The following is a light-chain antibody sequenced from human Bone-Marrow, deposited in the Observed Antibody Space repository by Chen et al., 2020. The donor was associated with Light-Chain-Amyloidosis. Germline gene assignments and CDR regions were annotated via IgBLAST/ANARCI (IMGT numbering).Light chain of an antibody. V-gene: IGLV2-14*03. Sequence: QYALTQPASVSGSPGQSITLPCTGTRSDIGGYQYVSWYQQHPGEAPKLMFYDVSRRPSGVSNRFSGSKSCNTASLTISWLQAEDEADYYCSSYTPRTTLYVFGTGTNVTVL. CDR2: DVS. CDR1: RSDIGGYQY. J-gene: IGLJ1*01. CDR3: SSYTPRTTLYV.